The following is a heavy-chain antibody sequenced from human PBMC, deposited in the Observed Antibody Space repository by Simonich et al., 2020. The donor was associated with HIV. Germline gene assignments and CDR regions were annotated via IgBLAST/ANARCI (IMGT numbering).Heavy chain of an antibody. CDR3: TSSDYDSSDYYYRYFQH. J-gene: IGHJ1*01. CDR2: IRSKDSGGTT. Sequence: EVQLVESGGGLVQPGRSLRLSCTASGFTFGDYAMSWFRQAPGNGLEWVGFIRSKDSGGTTEYAASVKGRFTISRDDSKSIAYLQMNSLKTEDTAVYYCTSSDYDSSDYYYRYFQHWGQGTLVTVSS. V-gene: IGHV3-49*03. D-gene: IGHD3-22*01. CDR1: GFTFGDYA.